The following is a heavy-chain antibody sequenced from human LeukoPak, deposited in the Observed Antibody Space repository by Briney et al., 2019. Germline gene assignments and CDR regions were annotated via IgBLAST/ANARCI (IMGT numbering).Heavy chain of an antibody. Sequence: AGGSLRLSCAASGFTVSTNYMSWVRQAPGKGPEWVSVIYTSGNTYYADSVKGRFTISRDISKSTVSLQMNSLRAEDTAVYYCAKNYYFDYWGQGTLVTVSS. J-gene: IGHJ4*02. D-gene: IGHD2/OR15-2a*01. CDR3: AKNYYFDY. CDR1: GFTVSTNY. CDR2: IYTSGNT. V-gene: IGHV3-53*01.